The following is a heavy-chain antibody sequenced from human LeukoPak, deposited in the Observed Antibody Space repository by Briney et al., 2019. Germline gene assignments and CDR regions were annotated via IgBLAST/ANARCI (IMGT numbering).Heavy chain of an antibody. CDR1: GFTFSSYW. J-gene: IGHJ3*02. V-gene: IGHV3-7*03. Sequence: GGSLRLSCAASGFTFSSYWMSWVRQGPGKGLEWVANIKQDGSEKYYVDSVKGRFTISRDNSKNTLFLQMNSLTAEDTAIYSCARPRLEYCSGGSCFDAFDIWGQGTMVTVSS. CDR2: IKQDGSEK. CDR3: ARPRLEYCSGGSCFDAFDI. D-gene: IGHD2-15*01.